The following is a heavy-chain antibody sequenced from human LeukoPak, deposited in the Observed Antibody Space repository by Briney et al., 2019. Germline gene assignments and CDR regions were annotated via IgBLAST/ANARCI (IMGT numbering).Heavy chain of an antibody. V-gene: IGHV3-30-3*01. Sequence: PGRSLRLSCAASGFTFSSYAMHWVRQAPGKGLEWVAVISYDGSNKYYADSVKGRFTISRDNSKNTLYLQMNSLRAEDTAVYYCARARIDNYGMDVWGQGTTVTVSS. D-gene: IGHD1-26*01. CDR1: GFTFSSYA. J-gene: IGHJ6*02. CDR3: ARARIDNYGMDV. CDR2: ISYDGSNK.